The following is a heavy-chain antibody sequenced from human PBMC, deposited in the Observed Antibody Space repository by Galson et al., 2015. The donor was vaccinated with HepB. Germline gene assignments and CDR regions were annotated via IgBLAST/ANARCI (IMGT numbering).Heavy chain of an antibody. CDR2: INPDGSEK. CDR3: ARRISLVRGIITKPDYYYGKDV. Sequence: SLRLSCAASEFTFSSYWMNWVRQAPGKGLEWVANINPDGSEKYYVASLKGRFTISRDNAKNSLYLQMDSLSAEDPAVYYCARRISLVRGIITKPDYYYGKDVWGQGTTVTVAS. CDR1: EFTFSSYW. V-gene: IGHV3-7*03. J-gene: IGHJ6*02. D-gene: IGHD3-10*01.